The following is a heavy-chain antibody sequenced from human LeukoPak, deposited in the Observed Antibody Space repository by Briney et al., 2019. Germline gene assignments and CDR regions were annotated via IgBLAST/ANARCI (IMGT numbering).Heavy chain of an antibody. CDR1: GFTFSSYS. Sequence: GGSLRLSCAASGFTFSSYSMNWVRQAPGTGPEWVSFISSSSSYIYYADSVKGRFTISRDNAKNSLYLQMNSLRAEDTAVYYCARDLMGIAYRGAFYYWGQGTLVTVSS. D-gene: IGHD6-13*01. CDR3: ARDLMGIAYRGAFYY. V-gene: IGHV3-21*04. J-gene: IGHJ4*02. CDR2: ISSSSSYI.